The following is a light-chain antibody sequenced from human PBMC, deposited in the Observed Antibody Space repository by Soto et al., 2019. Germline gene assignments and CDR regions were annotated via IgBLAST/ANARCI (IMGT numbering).Light chain of an antibody. J-gene: IGLJ3*02. CDR1: SSNIGAGYD. V-gene: IGLV1-40*01. CDR2: GNS. Sequence: QSVLTQSPSVSGAPGQRVTISCTGSSSNIGAGYDVHWYQQLPGTAPKLLIYGNSNRPSGVPDRFSGSKSGTSASLAITGLQAEDESDDYCQSYDSSMSGSVVGGGTKLTVL. CDR3: QSYDSSMSGSV.